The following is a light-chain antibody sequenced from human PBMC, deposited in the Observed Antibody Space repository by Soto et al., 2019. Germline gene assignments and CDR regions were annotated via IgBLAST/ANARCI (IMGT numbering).Light chain of an antibody. CDR1: QGISSH. J-gene: IGKJ1*01. CDR2: AAS. Sequence: DIQMTQSPSSLSASAGDRVTITCRASQGISSHLNWYQQKPGKAPKLLIYAASSLQSGVPSRFSGSGSGTDLTLTINSLQPEDFATYYCQQGYSTPQTFGQGTKVEIK. CDR3: QQGYSTPQT. V-gene: IGKV1-39*01.